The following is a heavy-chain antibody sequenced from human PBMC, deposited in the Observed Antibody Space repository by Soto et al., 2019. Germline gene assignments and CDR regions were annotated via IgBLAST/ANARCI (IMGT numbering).Heavy chain of an antibody. D-gene: IGHD2-2*01. CDR3: AKGRGCCSSTSCYVASDY. CDR1: GFTFSSCA. Sequence: EVQLLESGGGLVQPGGSLRLSCAASGFTFSSCAMSWVRQAPGKGLEWVAAISGSGGSTFYADPVKGRFSISRDNSKTTLYLHMNGLGAEERDVYYWAKGRGCCSSTSCYVASDYWGQGTLVTVSS. CDR2: ISGSGGST. J-gene: IGHJ4*02. V-gene: IGHV3-23*01.